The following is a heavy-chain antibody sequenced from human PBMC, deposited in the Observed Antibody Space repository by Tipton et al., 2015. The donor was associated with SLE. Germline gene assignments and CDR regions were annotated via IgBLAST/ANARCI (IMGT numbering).Heavy chain of an antibody. CDR3: ARDGEIVVVPAAGWYFDL. CDR2: ISSSSSYI. Sequence: GSLRLSCAASGFTFSSYSMNWVRQAPGKGLEWVSSISSSSSYIYYADSVKGRFTISRDNAKNSLYLQMNSLRAEDTAVYYCARDGEIVVVPAAGWYFDLWGRGTLVTVSS. CDR1: GFTFSSYS. V-gene: IGHV3-21*01. D-gene: IGHD2-2*01. J-gene: IGHJ2*01.